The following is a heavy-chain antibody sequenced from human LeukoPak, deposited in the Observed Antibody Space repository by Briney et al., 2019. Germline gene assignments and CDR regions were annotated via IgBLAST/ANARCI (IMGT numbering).Heavy chain of an antibody. CDR2: INHSGST. Sequence: SETLSLTCAVYGGSVSGYYWSWIRQPPGKGLEWIGEINHSGSTNYNPSLKSRVTISVDTSKNQFSLKLSSVTAADTAVYYCARRWLHRKGFDYWGQGTLVTVSS. CDR1: GGSVSGYY. CDR3: ARRWLHRKGFDY. D-gene: IGHD5-24*01. V-gene: IGHV4-34*01. J-gene: IGHJ4*02.